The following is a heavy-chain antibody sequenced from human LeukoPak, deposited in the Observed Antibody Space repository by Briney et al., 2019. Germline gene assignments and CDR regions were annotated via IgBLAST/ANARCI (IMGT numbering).Heavy chain of an antibody. CDR1: GFTFRSYS. D-gene: IGHD5-24*01. CDR3: ARDYNWGFDN. V-gene: IGHV3-21*06. CDR2: LSSTGDI. J-gene: IGHJ4*02. Sequence: PGGSLRLSCVASGFTFRSYSMNWVRQAPGKGLEWVSYLSSTGDIYYADSVEGRFTISRDNALNSLYLQMNSLRVEDTAVYYCARDYNWGFDNWGQGTLVTVSS.